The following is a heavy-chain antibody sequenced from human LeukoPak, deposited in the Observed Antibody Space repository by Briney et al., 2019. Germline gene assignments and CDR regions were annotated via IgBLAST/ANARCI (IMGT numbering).Heavy chain of an antibody. Sequence: GGSLRLSCEASGFTFSNALMSWVRQAPGKGLEWVGRIQSKTDGGTTDYAAPVKGRFTVSRDDSTNTLYLQMNSLKTEDTAVYYCTTLMVRGVPAYWGQGTLVTVSS. CDR1: GFTFSNAL. CDR2: IQSKTDGGTT. D-gene: IGHD3-10*01. J-gene: IGHJ4*02. V-gene: IGHV3-15*01. CDR3: TTLMVRGVPAY.